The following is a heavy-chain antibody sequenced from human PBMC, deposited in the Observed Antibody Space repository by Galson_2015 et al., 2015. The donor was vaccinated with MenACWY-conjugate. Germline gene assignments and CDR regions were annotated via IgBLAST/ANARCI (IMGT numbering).Heavy chain of an antibody. V-gene: IGHV3-23*05. J-gene: IGHJ4*01. CDR1: RLTFRNFG. CDR2: IVSSPHRT. CDR3: ARVPRQTYDSRGDYFDS. Sequence: SLRLSCAASRLTFRNFGMTWVRQTPGKGLEWVSTIVSSPHRTFYADSVKGRFTVSRDDSQMYLQMNSLRAEDTAVYFCARVPRQTYDSRGDYFDS. D-gene: IGHD3-22*01.